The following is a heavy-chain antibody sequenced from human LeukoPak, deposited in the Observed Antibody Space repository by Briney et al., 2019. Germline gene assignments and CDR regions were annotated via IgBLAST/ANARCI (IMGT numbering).Heavy chain of an antibody. V-gene: IGHV1-8*01. CDR1: GYTFTSYD. D-gene: IGHD5-24*01. J-gene: IGHJ5*02. CDR3: ARGGEDGYINEYNWFDP. Sequence: ASVKVSCKASGYTFTSYDINWVRQATGQGLEWMGWVNPNSGNTGYAQKFQGRVTMTRNTSISTAYMELSSLRSEDTAVYYCARGGEDGYINEYNWFDPWGQGTLVTVSS. CDR2: VNPNSGNT.